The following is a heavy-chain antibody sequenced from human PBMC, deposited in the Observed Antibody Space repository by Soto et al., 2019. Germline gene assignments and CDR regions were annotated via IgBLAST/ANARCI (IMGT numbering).Heavy chain of an antibody. Sequence: SETLSLTCTVSGGSISSYYWSWIRQPPGKGLEWIGYIYYSGSTNYNPSLKSRVTISVDTSKNQFSLKLSSVTAADTAVYYCARDSYNWNAGYYYGMDVWGQGTTVTVSS. V-gene: IGHV4-59*01. CDR1: GGSISSYY. CDR3: ARDSYNWNAGYYYGMDV. J-gene: IGHJ6*02. D-gene: IGHD1-1*01. CDR2: IYYSGST.